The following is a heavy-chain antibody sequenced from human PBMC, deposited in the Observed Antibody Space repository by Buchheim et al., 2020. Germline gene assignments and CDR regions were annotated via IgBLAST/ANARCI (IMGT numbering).Heavy chain of an antibody. V-gene: IGHV2-70*01. CDR1: GFSLSTSGMC. CDR2: IDWDDDK. J-gene: IGHJ6*02. Sequence: QVTLRESGPALVKPTQTLTLTCTFSGFSLSTSGMCVSWIRQPPGKALEWPALIDWDDDKYYSTSLKTRLTISKDTSKNQVVLTMTNMDPVDTATYYCARSLTYPMTTYYYGMDVWGQGTT. CDR3: ARSLTYPMTTYYYGMDV. D-gene: IGHD4-11*01.